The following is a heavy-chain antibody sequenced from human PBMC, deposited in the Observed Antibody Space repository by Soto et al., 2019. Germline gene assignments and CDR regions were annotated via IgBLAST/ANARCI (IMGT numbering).Heavy chain of an antibody. V-gene: IGHV4-59*08. CDR3: ARALLWFGELFIGWFDP. D-gene: IGHD3-10*01. Sequence: SETLCLTCTVAGGSISSYYWSWIRQPPGKGLEWIGYIYYSGSTNYNPSLKSRVTISVDTSKNQFSLKLSSVTAADTAVYYCARALLWFGELFIGWFDPWGQGTLVTVYS. CDR1: GGSISSYY. CDR2: IYYSGST. J-gene: IGHJ5*02.